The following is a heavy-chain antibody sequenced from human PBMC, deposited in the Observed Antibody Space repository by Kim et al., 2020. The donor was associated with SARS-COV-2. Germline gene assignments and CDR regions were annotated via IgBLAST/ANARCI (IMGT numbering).Heavy chain of an antibody. J-gene: IGHJ4*02. CDR1: GGSISSYY. CDR3: ARGRDYYDSSGYYYGGFDY. D-gene: IGHD3-22*01. V-gene: IGHV4-59*13. Sequence: SETLSLTCTVSGGSISSYYWSWIRQPPGKGLEWIGYIYYSGSTNYNPSLKSRVTISVDTSKNQFSLKLSSVTAADTAVYYCARGRDYYDSSGYYYGGFDYWGQGTLVTVSS. CDR2: IYYSGST.